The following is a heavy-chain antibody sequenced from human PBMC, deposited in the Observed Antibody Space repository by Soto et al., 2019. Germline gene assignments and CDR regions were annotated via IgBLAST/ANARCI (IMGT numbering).Heavy chain of an antibody. CDR3: ARDAPPYGVLYFDY. Sequence: GRSLRLSCAAAGFTFSDYFMTWIRQAPGKGLEWVSYISSSGGSIYNADSVKGRFTISRDNAKNSLYLQMNSLRTEDTAVYYCARDAPPYGVLYFDYWGQGTLVTVSS. CDR1: GFTFSDYF. CDR2: ISSSGGSI. D-gene: IGHD4-17*01. V-gene: IGHV3-11*01. J-gene: IGHJ4*02.